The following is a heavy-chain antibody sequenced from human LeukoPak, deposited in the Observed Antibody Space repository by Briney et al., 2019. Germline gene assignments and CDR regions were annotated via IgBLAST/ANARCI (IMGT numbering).Heavy chain of an antibody. CDR3: AKRGLPDC. Sequence: GGSLRLSCAASGLTFSSYDMSWVRQAPGKGLEWVSAISNSGDNTYYTDSVKGRFTISRDNFKNTLYLHMNSLRGEDTAIYYCAKRGLPDCWGQGTLVTVSS. CDR2: ISNSGDNT. V-gene: IGHV3-23*01. CDR1: GLTFSSYD. J-gene: IGHJ4*02.